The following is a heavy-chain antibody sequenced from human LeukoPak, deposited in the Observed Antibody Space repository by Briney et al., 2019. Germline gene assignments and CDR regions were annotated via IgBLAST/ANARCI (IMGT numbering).Heavy chain of an antibody. V-gene: IGHV5-51*01. J-gene: IGHJ5*02. CDR2: IYPGDSDT. CDR1: GYSFTSYW. D-gene: IGHD1-7*01. CDR3: ARINWNYADWFDP. Sequence: GESLKISCNGSGYSFTSYWIGWVRQMPGKGLEWMGIIYPGDSDTRYSPSFQGQVTISADKSISTAYLQWSSLKASDTAMYYCARINWNYADWFDPWGQGTLVTVSS.